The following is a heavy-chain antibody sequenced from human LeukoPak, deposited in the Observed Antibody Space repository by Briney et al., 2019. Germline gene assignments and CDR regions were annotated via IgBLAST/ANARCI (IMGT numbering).Heavy chain of an antibody. V-gene: IGHV4-59*01. CDR1: GGSISSYY. J-gene: IGHJ4*02. Sequence: SETLSLTCTVSGGSISSYYWSWIRQPPGKGLEWIGYIYYSGSTNYNPSLKSRVTISVDTSKNQFSLKLSSVTAADTAVYYCASSSLYYYDSSGGFDYWGQGTLVTVSS. CDR3: ASSSLYYYDSSGGFDY. D-gene: IGHD3-22*01. CDR2: IYYSGST.